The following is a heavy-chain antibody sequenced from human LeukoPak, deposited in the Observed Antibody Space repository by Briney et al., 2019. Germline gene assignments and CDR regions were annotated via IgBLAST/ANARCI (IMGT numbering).Heavy chain of an antibody. V-gene: IGHV3-48*01. CDR3: ARDPTGGYSYGWGYYYYGMDV. J-gene: IGHJ6*02. Sequence: GGSLRLSCAASGFTFSSYSMNWVRRAPGKGLEWVSYISSSSSTIYYADSVKGRFTISRDNAKNSLYLQMNSLRAEDTAVYYCARDPTGGYSYGWGYYYYGMDVWGQGTTVTVSS. CDR2: ISSSSSTI. CDR1: GFTFSSYS. D-gene: IGHD5-18*01.